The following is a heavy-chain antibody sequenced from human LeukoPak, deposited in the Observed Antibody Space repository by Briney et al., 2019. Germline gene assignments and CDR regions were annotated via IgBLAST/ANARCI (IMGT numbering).Heavy chain of an antibody. V-gene: IGHV3-74*01. CDR1: GFTFSSYW. CDR3: ARIGQGDLKNYYYGMDV. Sequence: PGGSLRLSCAASGFTFSSYWMHWVRQAPGKGPVWVSRINSDGSSTSYADSVKGRFTISRDNAKNTLYLQMNSLRAEDTAVYYCARIGQGDLKNYYYGMDVWGQGTTVTVSS. D-gene: IGHD3-10*01. J-gene: IGHJ6*02. CDR2: INSDGSST.